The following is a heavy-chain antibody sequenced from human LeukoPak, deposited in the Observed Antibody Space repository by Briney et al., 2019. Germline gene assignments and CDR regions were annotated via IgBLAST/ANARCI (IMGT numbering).Heavy chain of an antibody. J-gene: IGHJ4*02. Sequence: LPGGPLRLSCTASGFTFGDYAMSWFRQAPGKGLEWVGFIRAKTYGGTTQYAASVKDRFTISRDDSKSIAYLQMNSLKTEDTAVYYCARADYGGNAGGFWGQGTLVTVSS. CDR3: ARADYGGNAGGF. CDR2: IRAKTYGGTT. CDR1: GFTFGDYA. V-gene: IGHV3-49*03. D-gene: IGHD4-23*01.